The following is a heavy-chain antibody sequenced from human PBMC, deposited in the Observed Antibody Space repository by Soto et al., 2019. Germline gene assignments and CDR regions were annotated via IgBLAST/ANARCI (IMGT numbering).Heavy chain of an antibody. CDR2: MSYGGDNK. Sequence: QVQLVESGGGVVQPGRSLRLSCAASRFIFSDYAMHWVRQAPGKGLEWVAVMSYGGDNKYYAESVRGRFAISRDNLKNTLYLQMNSLNPEDTAVYHCAKARHSTSWYGVEADFWGQGTLVTVSS. CDR1: RFIFSDYA. V-gene: IGHV3-30*09. J-gene: IGHJ4*02. CDR3: AKARHSTSWYGVEADF. D-gene: IGHD6-13*01.